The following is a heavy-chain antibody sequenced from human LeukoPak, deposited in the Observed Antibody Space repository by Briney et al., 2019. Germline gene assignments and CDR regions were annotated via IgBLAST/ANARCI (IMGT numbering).Heavy chain of an antibody. Sequence: PGGSLRLSCAASGFTFSSYAMHWVRQAPGKGLEWVAVISYDGSNKYYADSVEGRFTISRDNSKNTLYLQMNSLRAEDTAVYYCARRVPAASLGWFDPWGQGTPVTDSS. J-gene: IGHJ5*02. CDR3: ARRVPAASLGWFDP. CDR1: GFTFSSYA. V-gene: IGHV3-30*01. D-gene: IGHD2-2*01. CDR2: ISYDGSNK.